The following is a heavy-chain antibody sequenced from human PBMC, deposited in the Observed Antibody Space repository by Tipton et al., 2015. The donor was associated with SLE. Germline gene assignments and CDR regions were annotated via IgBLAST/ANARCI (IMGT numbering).Heavy chain of an antibody. V-gene: IGHV4-59*01. Sequence: TLSLTCSVSGGSISSNYWIWIRQPPGKGLEWIGYISYGGGTNYNPSLKSRVTMSVDTSKNQFSLKLNSVTAADTAVYYCARGGLSFFDYWGQGTLVTVSS. J-gene: IGHJ4*02. CDR2: ISYGGGT. CDR3: ARGGLSFFDY. D-gene: IGHD3-16*01. CDR1: GGSISSNY.